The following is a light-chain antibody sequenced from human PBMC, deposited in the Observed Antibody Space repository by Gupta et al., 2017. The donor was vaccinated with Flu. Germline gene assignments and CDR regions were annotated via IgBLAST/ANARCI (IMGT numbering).Light chain of an antibody. Sequence: DIQITQSPSSLSASVGDRVIISCRASQNVGRYLNWYRQRPGNAPSLLIYAASNLQSGVSSRFSGSGSGTDFTLTISSLQPEDFATYYCQQSSTAPLYTFGQGTKLEI. J-gene: IGKJ2*01. CDR1: QNVGRY. V-gene: IGKV1-39*01. CDR3: QQSSTAPLYT. CDR2: AAS.